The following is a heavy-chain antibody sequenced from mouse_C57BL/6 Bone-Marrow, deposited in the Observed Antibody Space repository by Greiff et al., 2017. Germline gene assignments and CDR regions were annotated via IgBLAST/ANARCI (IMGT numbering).Heavy chain of an antibody. V-gene: IGHV5-12*01. J-gene: IGHJ3*01. CDR2: ISNGGGST. CDR3: ARQDEGRFAY. CDR1: GFTFSDYY. Sequence: DVKLVESGGGLVQPGGSLKLSCAASGFTFSDYYMYWVRQTPEKRLEWVAYISNGGGSTYYPDTVKGRFTISRDNAKNTRYLQMSRLKSEDTAMYYCARQDEGRFAYWGQGTLVTVSA.